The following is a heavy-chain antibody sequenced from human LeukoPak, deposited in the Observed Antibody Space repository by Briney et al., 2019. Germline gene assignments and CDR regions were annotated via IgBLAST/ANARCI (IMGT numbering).Heavy chain of an antibody. CDR2: ISGDGGST. CDR3: AKDSSGYYYVFQH. D-gene: IGHD3-22*01. Sequence: GGSLRLSCAASGFTFDDYAMHWVRQAPGKGLEWVSLISGDGGSTYYGDSVKGLFTISRDNSKNSLYLQMNSLGTEDTALYYCAKDSSGYYYVFQHWGQGTLVTVSS. CDR1: GFTFDDYA. J-gene: IGHJ1*01. V-gene: IGHV3-43*02.